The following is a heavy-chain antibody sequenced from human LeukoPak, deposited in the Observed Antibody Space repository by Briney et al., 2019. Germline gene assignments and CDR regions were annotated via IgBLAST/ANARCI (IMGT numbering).Heavy chain of an antibody. J-gene: IGHJ4*02. CDR1: GYTFTSYA. CDR3: ASVDYGDY. CDR2: INTGNGNT. V-gene: IGHV1-3*04. D-gene: IGHD4-17*01. Sequence: GASVKVSCKASGYTFTSYARHWVRQAPGQRLEWMGWINTGNGNTQYSQKFQGRVTFTRDTSANTAYMELSSLRSEDTAVYYCASVDYGDYWGQGTLVTVSS.